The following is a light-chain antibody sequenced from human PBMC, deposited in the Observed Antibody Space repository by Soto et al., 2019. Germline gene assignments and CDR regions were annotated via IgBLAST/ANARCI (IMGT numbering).Light chain of an antibody. J-gene: IGKJ2*01. V-gene: IGKV1-5*01. CDR3: EQYNSYSPYT. CDR2: DAS. CDR1: QSISSW. Sequence: DIQMTQSPSTLSASVGDRVTITCRASQSISSWLAWYQQKPGKAPKLLIYDASSLESGVPSRFSGSCSGTEFSLTISSLHPDDFATNYCEQYNSYSPYTLGQGTKLEIK.